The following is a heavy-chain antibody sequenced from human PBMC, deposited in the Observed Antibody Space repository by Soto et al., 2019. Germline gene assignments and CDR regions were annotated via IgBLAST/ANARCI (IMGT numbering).Heavy chain of an antibody. CDR1: GFTFTTYW. CDR2: INGDGSGT. J-gene: IGHJ4*02. D-gene: IGHD5-12*01. V-gene: IGHV3-74*01. Sequence: SLRLSCEASGFTFTTYWMHWVRQAPGKGLVWVSRINGDGSGTSYADSVKGRFTISRDNGKNTLYLQMNSLRAEDTAVYYCAKGYSGYDYGYWGQGTLVTVSS. CDR3: AKGYSGYDYGY.